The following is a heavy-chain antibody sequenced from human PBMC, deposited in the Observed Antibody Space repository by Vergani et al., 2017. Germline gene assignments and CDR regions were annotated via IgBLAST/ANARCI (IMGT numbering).Heavy chain of an antibody. J-gene: IGHJ4*02. D-gene: IGHD5-18*01. CDR3: ARDLGAMVPYFDY. V-gene: IGHV4-61*01. CDR1: GGSVSSGSYY. CDR2: IYYSGST. Sequence: QVQLQESGPGLVKPSETLSLTCTVSGGSVSSGSYYWSWIRQPPGKGLEWIGYIYYSGSTNYNPSLKSRVTISVDTSKNQFSLKLSSVTAADTAVYYCARDLGAMVPYFDYWGQGTLVTVSS.